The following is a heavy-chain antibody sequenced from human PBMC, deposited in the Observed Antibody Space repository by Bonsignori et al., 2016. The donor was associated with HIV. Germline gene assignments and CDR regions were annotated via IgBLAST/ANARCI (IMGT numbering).Heavy chain of an antibody. D-gene: IGHD3-3*01. J-gene: IGHJ4*02. V-gene: IGHV3-7*01. CDR1: GFTFRGYW. CDR2: INEDGSED. Sequence: GGSLRLSCAASGFTFRGYWMSWVRQAPGKGLEWVANINEDGSEDYYVDSVKGRFTISRDNAKNALYLQMNSLRAEDTAVYYCARDYSVLEWLYAHDYWGQGTLVTVSS. CDR3: ARDYSVLEWLYAHDY.